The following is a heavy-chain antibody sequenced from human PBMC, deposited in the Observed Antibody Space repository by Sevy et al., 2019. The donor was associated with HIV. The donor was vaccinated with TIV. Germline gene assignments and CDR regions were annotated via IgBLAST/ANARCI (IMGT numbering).Heavy chain of an antibody. D-gene: IGHD2-15*01. V-gene: IGHV5-51*01. J-gene: IGHJ3*02. CDR1: GYSFTSYW. CDR2: IYPGDSDP. Sequence: GESLKISCKGSGYSFTSYWIGWVRQMPGKGLEWMGIIYPGDSDPRYSPSFQGQVTITADKSISTAYLLWSSLKASDTAMYYCARHWPGEDIVVEVAALAFDMWGQGTMVTVSS. CDR3: ARHWPGEDIVVEVAALAFDM.